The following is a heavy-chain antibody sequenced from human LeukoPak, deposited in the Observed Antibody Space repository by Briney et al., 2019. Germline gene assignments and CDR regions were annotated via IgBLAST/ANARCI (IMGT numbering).Heavy chain of an antibody. D-gene: IGHD2-2*01. J-gene: IGHJ3*02. Sequence: GGSLRLSCVASGFTFSRYWMHWVRQAPGKGLVWVSRINSDGSSTSYADSVKGRFTISRDNAKNTLYLQMNSLRAEDTAVYYCARDIWGYCSSTSCYEGAFDIWGQGTMVTVSS. V-gene: IGHV3-74*01. CDR3: ARDIWGYCSSTSCYEGAFDI. CDR1: GFTFSRYW. CDR2: INSDGSST.